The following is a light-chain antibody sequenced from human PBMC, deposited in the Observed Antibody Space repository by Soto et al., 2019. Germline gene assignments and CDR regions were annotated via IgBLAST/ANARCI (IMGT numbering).Light chain of an antibody. V-gene: IGLV1-47*01. J-gene: IGLJ3*02. CDR2: RNN. CDR1: SSNIGSNY. CDR3: AAWDDSRYWV. Sequence: QSVLTQPPSASGTPGQRVTISCSGTSSNIGSNYVYWYQQLPGTAPKLLIYRNNQRPSGVPHRFSGSKSDTSASLAISGLRSEDEADYYCAAWDDSRYWVFGGGTKLTVL.